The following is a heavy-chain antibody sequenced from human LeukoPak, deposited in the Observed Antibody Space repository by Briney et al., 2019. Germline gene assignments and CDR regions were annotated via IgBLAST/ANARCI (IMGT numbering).Heavy chain of an antibody. CDR1: GFTFCANR. J-gene: IGHJ4*02. D-gene: IGHD4/OR15-4a*01. CDR3: ASRSQRYVNDYACDC. Sequence: PGGALRFSCAASGFTFCANRMSWVRPGPGEGREWVGNIKQDGSQKYYVDSVKGGVTISRDNAKNSLFLQMNSLRAEDSAVYYCASRSQRYVNDYACDCWGQGTLVTVSS. V-gene: IGHV3-7*01. CDR2: IKQDGSQK.